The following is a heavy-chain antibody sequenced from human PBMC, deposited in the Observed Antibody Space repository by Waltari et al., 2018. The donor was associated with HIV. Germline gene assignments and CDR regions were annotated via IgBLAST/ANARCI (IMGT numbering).Heavy chain of an antibody. V-gene: IGHV3-74*01. CDR1: GFNFSPYW. Sequence: EVQLVESGGGLVQPGGSLRLSCGAPGFNFSPYWMNWVRQAPGKGLVWVSRIESDGASTNYADSVKGRVTISRDNAKNTLSLQMNSLSVEDTAVYYCVRAGRSSDGFDVWGQGTMVTVSS. CDR3: VRAGRSSDGFDV. J-gene: IGHJ3*01. CDR2: IESDGAST. D-gene: IGHD6-6*01.